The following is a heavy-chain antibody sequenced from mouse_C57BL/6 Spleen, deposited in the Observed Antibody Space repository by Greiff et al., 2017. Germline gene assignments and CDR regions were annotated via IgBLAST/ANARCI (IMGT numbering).Heavy chain of an antibody. CDR1: GYTFTDYN. Sequence: EVQLQQSGPELVKPGASVTMSCKASGYTFTDYNMHWVKQSHGKSLEWIGYINPNNGGTSYNQKFKGKATLTVNKSSSTAYMELRSLTSEDSAVYYCARSGYYAWFAYWGQGTLVTVSA. V-gene: IGHV1-22*01. J-gene: IGHJ3*01. CDR3: ARSGYYAWFAY. CDR2: INPNNGGT. D-gene: IGHD2-3*01.